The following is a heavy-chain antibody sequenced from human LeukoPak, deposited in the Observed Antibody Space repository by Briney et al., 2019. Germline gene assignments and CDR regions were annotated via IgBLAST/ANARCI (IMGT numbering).Heavy chain of an antibody. CDR1: GGSFSGYY. V-gene: IGHV4-34*01. D-gene: IGHD6-25*01. J-gene: IGHJ4*02. CDR2: INHSGST. CDR3: ARGGVMSMSGYYMDV. Sequence: KSSETLSLTCAVYGGSFSGYYWSWIRQPPGKGLEWIGEINHSGSTNYNPSLKSRVTISVDTSKNQFSLKLNSVTAAGTAVYYCARGGVMSMSGYYMDVWGQGTLVTVSS.